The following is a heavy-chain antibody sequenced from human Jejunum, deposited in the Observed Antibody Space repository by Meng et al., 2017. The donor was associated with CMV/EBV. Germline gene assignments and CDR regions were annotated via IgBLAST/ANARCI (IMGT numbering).Heavy chain of an antibody. V-gene: IGHV3-23*01. Sequence: SRRLSCADSGVAFSNYALNWVRQAPGKGLEWVSGIRHDGGTFYAAYVKGRFTISRDNSKNTLYLQMNSLRAEDTAVYYCAKATDFDYWGQGTLVTVSS. CDR2: IRHDGGT. CDR1: GVAFSNYA. J-gene: IGHJ4*02. CDR3: AKATDFDY. D-gene: IGHD4-11*01.